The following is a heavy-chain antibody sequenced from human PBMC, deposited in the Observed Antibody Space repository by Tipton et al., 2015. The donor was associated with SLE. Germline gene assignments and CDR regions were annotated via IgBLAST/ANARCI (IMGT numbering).Heavy chain of an antibody. J-gene: IGHJ4*02. CDR3: AAGESEYSYGYGGDY. D-gene: IGHD5-18*01. CDR1: GGTFSSYA. Sequence: QLVQSGAEVKKPGSSVKVSCKASGGTFSSYAISWVRQAPGQGLEWMGGISAYNGNTNYAQKLQGRVTMTTDTSTSTAYMELRSLRSDDTAVYYCAAGESEYSYGYGGDYWGQGTLVTVSS. V-gene: IGHV1-18*01. CDR2: ISAYNGNT.